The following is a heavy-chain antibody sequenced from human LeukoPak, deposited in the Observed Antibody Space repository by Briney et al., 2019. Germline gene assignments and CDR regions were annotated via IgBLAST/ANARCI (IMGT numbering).Heavy chain of an antibody. V-gene: IGHV1-69*01. D-gene: IGHD3-22*01. CDR1: GGTFSSYA. Sequence: ASVKVSCKASGGTFSSYAISWVRQAPGQGLEWMGGIIPIFGTANYAQKFQGRVTITADESTSTAYMELSSLRSEDTAVYYCARDRYYYGSSGYYDYWGQGTLVTVSS. J-gene: IGHJ4*02. CDR3: ARDRYYYGSSGYYDY. CDR2: IIPIFGTA.